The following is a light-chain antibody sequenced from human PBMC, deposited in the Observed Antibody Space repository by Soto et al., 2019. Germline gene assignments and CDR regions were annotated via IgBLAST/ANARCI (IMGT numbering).Light chain of an antibody. Sequence: EIVLTQSPCTLSLSPGDRATLSCRASQSVSSSYLAWYQQTPGQAPRLLIYDASSRATGIPDRFSGSGSGTDFTLTISRLEPEDFAVYYCQQYGSSPLTFGGGTKVEIK. J-gene: IGKJ4*01. CDR2: DAS. V-gene: IGKV3-20*01. CDR1: QSVSSSY. CDR3: QQYGSSPLT.